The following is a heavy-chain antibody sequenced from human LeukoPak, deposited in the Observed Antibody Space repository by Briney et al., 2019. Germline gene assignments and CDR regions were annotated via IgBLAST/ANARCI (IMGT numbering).Heavy chain of an antibody. CDR3: ARGRLLFQH. J-gene: IGHJ1*01. V-gene: IGHV4-34*01. CDR1: GGSFSGYY. CDR2: INHSGST. Sequence: PSETLSLTCAVYGGSFSGYYWSWIRQPTGKGLEWIGEINHSGSTNYNPSLKSRVTISVDTSKNQFSLKLSSVTAADTAVYYCARGRLLFQHWGQGTLVTVSS. D-gene: IGHD2-21*01.